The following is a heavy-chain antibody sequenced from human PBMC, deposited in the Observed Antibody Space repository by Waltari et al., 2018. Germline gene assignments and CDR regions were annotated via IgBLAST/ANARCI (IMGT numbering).Heavy chain of an antibody. J-gene: IGHJ5*02. CDR1: GYSISSGYY. CDR3: AIYGGNSVRSRWFDP. CDR2: SYHRGST. Sequence: QVQLQESGPGLVKPSETLSLTCAVSGYSISSGYYWGWIRQPPGKGLEWIGSSYHRGSTYNNPSRKSRVTISVDTSKNQSSLKLSSVTAADTAVYYCAIYGGNSVRSRWFDPWGQGTLVTVSS. V-gene: IGHV4-38-2*01. D-gene: IGHD2-21*02.